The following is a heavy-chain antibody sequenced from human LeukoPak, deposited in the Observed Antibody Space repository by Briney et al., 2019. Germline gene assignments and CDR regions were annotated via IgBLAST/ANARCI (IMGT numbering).Heavy chain of an antibody. CDR2: IYYSGST. CDR1: GGSISSYY. CDR3: ARTYSSSWFDY. J-gene: IGHJ4*02. Sequence: PSGTLSLTCTVSGGSISSYYWSWIRQPPGKGLEWIGYIYYSGSTNYNPSLKSRVTISVDTSKNQFSLKLSSVTAADTAIYYCARTYSSSWFDYWGQGTLVTVSS. V-gene: IGHV4-59*01. D-gene: IGHD6-13*01.